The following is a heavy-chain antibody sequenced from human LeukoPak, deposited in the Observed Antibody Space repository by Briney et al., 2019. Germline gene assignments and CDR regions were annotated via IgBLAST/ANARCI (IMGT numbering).Heavy chain of an antibody. D-gene: IGHD1-1*01. CDR3: ARGQSGWKEFDY. CDR1: GGTFSSYT. Sequence: SVKVSCKASGGTFSSYTLSWVRQAPGQGLEWMGRIIPILGIANYAQKFQGRVTITADKSTSTAYMELSSLRSEDTAVYYCARGQSGWKEFDYWGQGTLVTVSS. V-gene: IGHV1-69*02. CDR2: IIPILGIA. J-gene: IGHJ4*02.